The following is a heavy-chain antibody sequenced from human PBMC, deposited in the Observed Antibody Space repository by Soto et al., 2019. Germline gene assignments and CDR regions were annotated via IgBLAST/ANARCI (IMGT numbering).Heavy chain of an antibody. Sequence: GGSLRLSCAASGFTFSSYAMSWVRQAPGKGLEWVSAISGSGGSTYYADSVKGRFTISRDNSKNTLYLQMNSLRAEDTAVYYCAKANGDYGPGDNYYYYMDVWGKGTTVTVSS. CDR2: ISGSGGST. V-gene: IGHV3-23*01. D-gene: IGHD4-17*01. J-gene: IGHJ6*03. CDR1: GFTFSSYA. CDR3: AKANGDYGPGDNYYYYMDV.